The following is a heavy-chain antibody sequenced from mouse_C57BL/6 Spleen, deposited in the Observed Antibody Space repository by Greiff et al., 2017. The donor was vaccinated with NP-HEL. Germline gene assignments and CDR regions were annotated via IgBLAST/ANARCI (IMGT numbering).Heavy chain of an antibody. J-gene: IGHJ1*03. Sequence: VQLQQSGGGLVKPGGSLKLSCAASGFTFSDYGMHWVRQAPEKGLEWVAYISSGSSTIYYADTVKGRFTISRDNAKHTLFLQMTSLRSEDTAMYYCARRKVVITEYFDVWGTGTTVTVSS. CDR1: GFTFSDYG. CDR2: ISSGSSTI. D-gene: IGHD1-1*01. V-gene: IGHV5-17*01. CDR3: ARRKVVITEYFDV.